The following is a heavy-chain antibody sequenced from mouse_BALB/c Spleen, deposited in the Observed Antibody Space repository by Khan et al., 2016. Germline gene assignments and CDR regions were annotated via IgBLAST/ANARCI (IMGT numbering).Heavy chain of an antibody. CDR2: IWAGGST. J-gene: IGHJ3*01. Sequence: QVRLQQSGPGLVAPSQSLSITCTVSGFSLANYGVHWVRQPPGKGLEWLGVIWAGGSTNYNSALMSRLSISKDNSKSQVFLKMNSLQTDDTAMYYCASPLLRLKAWFAYWGQGTLVTVS. V-gene: IGHV2-9*02. CDR3: ASPLLRLKAWFAY. D-gene: IGHD1-1*01. CDR1: GFSLANYG.